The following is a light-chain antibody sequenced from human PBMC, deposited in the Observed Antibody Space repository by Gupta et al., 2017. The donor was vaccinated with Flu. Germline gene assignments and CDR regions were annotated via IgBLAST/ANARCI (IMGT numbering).Light chain of an antibody. Sequence: QSALTQPRSVSGSPGQSVAISCTGTSSDVGAYNYVSWYQQHPGKAPKLMIYEVSNRPSVVPGRFSGSKAGKTSSLTIAGREAEDEADYYGCSDACSRAFGTGTKVTVL. CDR3: CSDACSRA. CDR2: EVS. J-gene: IGLJ1*01. V-gene: IGLV2-11*01. CDR1: SSDVGAYNY.